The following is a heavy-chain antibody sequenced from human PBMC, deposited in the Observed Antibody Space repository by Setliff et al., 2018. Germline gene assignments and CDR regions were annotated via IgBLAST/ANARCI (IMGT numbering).Heavy chain of an antibody. D-gene: IGHD6-19*01. CDR1: GGSISSSSYY. V-gene: IGHV4-39*07. CDR2: IYYSGST. Sequence: PSETLSLTCTVSGGSISSSSYYWGWIRQPPGKGLEWIGSIYYSGSTYYNPSLKSRVTISVDTSKNQFSLKLSSVNAADTAVYYCAREQLLDPPGYYYMDVWAKGTTVTVSS. CDR3: AREQLLDPPGYYYMDV. J-gene: IGHJ6*03.